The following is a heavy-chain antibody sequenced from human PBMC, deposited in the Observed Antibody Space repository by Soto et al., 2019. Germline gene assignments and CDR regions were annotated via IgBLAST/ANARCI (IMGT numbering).Heavy chain of an antibody. Sequence: SVKGSFKASGCTFSSYAISWVRQAPGQVLEWMGGIIPIFGTANYAQKFQGRVTITADESTSTAYMELSSLRSEDTAVYYCARDQRGYXWHGFDHWGQGTLVTVSS. CDR2: IIPIFGTA. D-gene: IGHD5-18*01. J-gene: IGHJ4*02. V-gene: IGHV1-69*13. CDR3: ARDQRGYXWHGFDH. CDR1: GCTFSSYA.